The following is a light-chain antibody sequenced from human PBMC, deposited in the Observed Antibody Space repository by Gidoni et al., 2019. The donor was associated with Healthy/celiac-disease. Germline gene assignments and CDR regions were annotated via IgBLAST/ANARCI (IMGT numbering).Light chain of an antibody. CDR1: QSVLYSSNNKNY. J-gene: IGKJ2*01. V-gene: IGKV4-1*01. CDR2: WAS. CDR3: QQYYSTPPYT. Sequence: DIVMTQSPASLSVSLGERATINCKSSQSVLYSSNNKNYLAWYQQKPGHPPKLLIYWASTRESGVPDRFSGSGSGTDFTLTISSLQAEDVAVYYCQQYYSTPPYTFGQGTKLEIK.